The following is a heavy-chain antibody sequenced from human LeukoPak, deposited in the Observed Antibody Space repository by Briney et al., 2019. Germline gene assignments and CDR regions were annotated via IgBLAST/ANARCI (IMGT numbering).Heavy chain of an antibody. J-gene: IGHJ4*02. CDR2: ISSSGSTI. V-gene: IGHV3-11*04. CDR1: GFTFSDYY. Sequence: GGSLRLSCAASGFTFSDYYMSWIRQAPGKGREGVSYISSSGSTIYYADSVKGRFTISRDNAKNSLYLQMNSLRAGDTAVYYCARDLGLLWFGELSYGFGGYFDYWGQGTLVTVSS. D-gene: IGHD3-10*01. CDR3: ARDLGLLWFGELSYGFGGYFDY.